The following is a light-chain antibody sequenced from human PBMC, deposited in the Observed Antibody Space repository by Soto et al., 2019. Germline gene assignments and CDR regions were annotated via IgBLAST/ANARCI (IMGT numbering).Light chain of an antibody. CDR3: QTWGSGIVV. CDR2: LNSDGSH. J-gene: IGLJ2*01. Sequence: QSVLTQSPSASASLGASVKLTCTLSSGHSNYAIAWHQQQSEKGPRYLMKLNSDGSHSKGDGIPDPFSGSSSGAERYLTISSLQSDDEADYYCQTWGSGIVVFGGGTKLTVL. V-gene: IGLV4-69*01. CDR1: SGHSNYA.